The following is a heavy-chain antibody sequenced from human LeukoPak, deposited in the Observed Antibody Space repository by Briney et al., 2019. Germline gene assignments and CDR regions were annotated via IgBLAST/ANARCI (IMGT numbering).Heavy chain of an antibody. D-gene: IGHD2-21*02. V-gene: IGHV3-7*01. CDR1: GFTFSDFW. Sequence: GGSLRLSCAASGFTFSDFWMHWVRQAPGKGLEWVANINEDGSKRYSVDSVKGRFTMSRDNAKNSLYLQMNSLRVEDTAVYYCARDGVTSSVDFWGQGTLVTVSS. CDR2: INEDGSKR. J-gene: IGHJ4*02. CDR3: ARDGVTSSVDF.